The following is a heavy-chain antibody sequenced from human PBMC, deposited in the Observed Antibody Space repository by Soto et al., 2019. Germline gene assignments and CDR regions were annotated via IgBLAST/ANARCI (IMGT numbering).Heavy chain of an antibody. Sequence: QVQLVQSVTELRKPGASVKLSCKASGYIFTKYYIAWVRQAPGHGLELMGMINGYNGKANYGQDVRGRVIMTTDTSTNTAYMDLRSLTSDGTGIYYCVRWDGFFGAGGVDWGQGTLVTVSS. D-gene: IGHD3-16*01. V-gene: IGHV1-18*01. CDR2: INGYNGKA. J-gene: IGHJ4*02. CDR3: VRWDGFFGAGGVD. CDR1: GYIFTKYY.